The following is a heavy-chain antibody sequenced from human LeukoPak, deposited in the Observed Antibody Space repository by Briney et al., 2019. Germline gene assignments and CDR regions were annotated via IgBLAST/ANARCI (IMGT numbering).Heavy chain of an antibody. Sequence: ASVKVSCKASGYTFTGYYMHWVRQAPGQGLEWMGWINPSSGGTNYAQKFQGRVTMTRDTSISTAYMELSRLRSDDTAVYYCARDMRGSGWYFDYWGQGTLVTVSS. J-gene: IGHJ4*02. CDR2: INPSSGGT. D-gene: IGHD6-19*01. V-gene: IGHV1-2*02. CDR3: ARDMRGSGWYFDY. CDR1: GYTFTGYY.